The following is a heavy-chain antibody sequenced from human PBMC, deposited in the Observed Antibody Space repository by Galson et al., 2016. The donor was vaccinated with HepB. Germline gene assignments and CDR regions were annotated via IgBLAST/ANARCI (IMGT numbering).Heavy chain of an antibody. CDR2: ISGGGGST. CDR3: VRESGCSGGTCHSDRYFQH. Sequence: SLRLSCAASGFTLSEYYMSWIRQAPGKGLEWVSLISGGGGSTYYADSVKGRFTISRDSSKKTLFLQMNSLRAEDTAVYYCVRESGCSGGTCHSDRYFQHWGQGTLVTVSP. CDR1: GFTLSEYY. J-gene: IGHJ1*01. V-gene: IGHV3-23*01. D-gene: IGHD2-15*01.